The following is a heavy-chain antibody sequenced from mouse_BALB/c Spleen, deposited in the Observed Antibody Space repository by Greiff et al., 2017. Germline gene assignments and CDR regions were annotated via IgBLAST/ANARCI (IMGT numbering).Heavy chain of an antibody. CDR2: ISYDGSN. V-gene: IGHV3-6*02. D-gene: IGHD1-2*01. CDR1: GYSITSGYY. CDR3: ARYYGLYAMDY. J-gene: IGHJ4*01. Sequence: VQLQQSGPGLVKPSQSLSLTCSVTGYSITSGYYWNWIRQFPGNKLEWMGYISYDGSNNYNPSLKNRISITRDTSKNQFFLKLNSVTTEDTATYYCARYYGLYAMDYWGQGTSVTVSS.